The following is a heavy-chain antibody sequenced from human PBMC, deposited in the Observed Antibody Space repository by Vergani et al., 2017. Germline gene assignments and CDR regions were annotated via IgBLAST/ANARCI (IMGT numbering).Heavy chain of an antibody. CDR2: INSDGSST. CDR1: GFTFSSYW. D-gene: IGHD3-3*01. CDR3: AKDRATPPYDFWSGYGGYFDY. Sequence: VQLVESGGGLVQPGGSLRLSCAASGFTFSSYWMHWVRQAPGKGLVWVSRINSDGSSTSYADSVKGRFTISRDNAKNTLYLQMNSLRAEDTALYYCAKDRATPPYDFWSGYGGYFDYWGQGTLVTVSS. J-gene: IGHJ4*02. V-gene: IGHV3-74*01.